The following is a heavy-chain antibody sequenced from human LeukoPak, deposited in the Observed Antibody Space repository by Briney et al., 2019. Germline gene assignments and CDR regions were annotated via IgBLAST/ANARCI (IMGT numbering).Heavy chain of an antibody. V-gene: IGHV4-34*01. Sequence: SETLSLTCAVYGGSFSGYYWSWIRQPPGKGLEWIGEINHSGSTNYNPSLKSRVTISVDTSKNQFSLKLSSVTAADTAVYYCARLVYSSSSDNRFFDYWGQGTLVTVSS. J-gene: IGHJ4*02. CDR1: GGSFSGYY. CDR2: INHSGST. D-gene: IGHD6-6*01. CDR3: ARLVYSSSSDNRFFDY.